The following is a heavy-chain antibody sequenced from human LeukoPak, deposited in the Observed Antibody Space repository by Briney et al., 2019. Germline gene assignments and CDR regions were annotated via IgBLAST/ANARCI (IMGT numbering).Heavy chain of an antibody. Sequence: YPSETLSLTCTVSGGSISSGDYYWSWIRQPPGKGLEWIGYIYYSGSTYYNPSLKSRVTISVDTSKNQFSLKLSSVTAADTAVYYCARRAGYGAYYYDSSAHSYSSGYFDYWGQGTLVTVSS. V-gene: IGHV4-30-4*08. J-gene: IGHJ4*02. CDR2: IYYSGST. CDR3: ARRAGYGAYYYDSSAHSYSSGYFDY. D-gene: IGHD3-22*01. CDR1: GGSISSGDYY.